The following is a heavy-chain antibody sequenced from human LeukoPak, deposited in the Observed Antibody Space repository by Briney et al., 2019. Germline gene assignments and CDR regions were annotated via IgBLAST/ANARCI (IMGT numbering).Heavy chain of an antibody. CDR2: ISYDGSNK. V-gene: IGHV3-30*04. D-gene: IGHD4-17*01. CDR3: AREELYGDSCSNFDY. J-gene: IGHJ4*02. Sequence: GRSLRLSCAASGFTFSSYAMHWVRQAPGKGLEWVAVISYDGSNKYYADSVKGRFTISRDNSKNTLYLQMNSLRAEDTAVYYCAREELYGDSCSNFDYWGQGTLVTVSS. CDR1: GFTFSSYA.